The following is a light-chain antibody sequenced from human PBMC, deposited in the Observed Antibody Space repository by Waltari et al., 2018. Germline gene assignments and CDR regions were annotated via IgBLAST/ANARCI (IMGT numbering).Light chain of an antibody. Sequence: SSELTQDPAVSVALGQTVRITCQGDSLRSDYATWYQQKPGQAPVLLIYGKNNRPSGIPDRCSGSNSGNPSSLTITGAQAEDEADYYCNSRDSSGNLVVFGGGTKLTVL. CDR1: SLRSDY. CDR2: GKN. J-gene: IGLJ2*01. CDR3: NSRDSSGNLVV. V-gene: IGLV3-19*01.